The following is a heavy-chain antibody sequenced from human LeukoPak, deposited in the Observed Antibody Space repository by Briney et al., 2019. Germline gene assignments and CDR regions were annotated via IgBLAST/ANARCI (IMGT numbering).Heavy chain of an antibody. CDR3: ARDNDGAAAGSFDY. J-gene: IGHJ4*02. D-gene: IGHD6-13*01. CDR2: ISYDGSNK. CDR1: GFTFSSYA. Sequence: GRSLRLSCAASGFTFSSYAMHWVRQAPGKGLEWVAVISYDGSNKYYADSVKGRFTISRDNSKNTLYLQMNSLRAEDTAVYYCARDNDGAAAGSFDYWGQGTLVTVSS. V-gene: IGHV3-30-3*01.